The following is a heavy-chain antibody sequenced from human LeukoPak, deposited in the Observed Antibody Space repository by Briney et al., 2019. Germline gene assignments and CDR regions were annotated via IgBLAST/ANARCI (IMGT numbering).Heavy chain of an antibody. CDR2: IIPIVGMG. CDR3: ARGGRIYYNGMDV. CDR1: GGTCSSHA. J-gene: IGHJ6*02. Sequence: SVKVSCKASGGTCSSHAISWVRQAPGQGLEWMGRIIPIVGMGNYAQKFQGRVTITADKSTTTAYMELSSLRSEDTAVYYCARGGRIYYNGMDVWGQGTTVTVSS. D-gene: IGHD2-15*01. V-gene: IGHV1-69*04.